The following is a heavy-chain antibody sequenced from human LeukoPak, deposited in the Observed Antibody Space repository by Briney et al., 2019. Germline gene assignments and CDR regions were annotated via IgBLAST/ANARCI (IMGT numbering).Heavy chain of an antibody. Sequence: GGSLRLSCAVSGFTFTSYWMSWVRQAPGKGLEWVANINEDGSYKYHADSVKGRLTISRDNAKNSLYLQMNSLRAEDTAVYYCAREMVYCSGGSCSDYFDYWGQGTLVTVSS. CDR1: GFTFTSYW. J-gene: IGHJ4*02. V-gene: IGHV3-7*01. D-gene: IGHD2-15*01. CDR3: AREMVYCSGGSCSDYFDY. CDR2: INEDGSYK.